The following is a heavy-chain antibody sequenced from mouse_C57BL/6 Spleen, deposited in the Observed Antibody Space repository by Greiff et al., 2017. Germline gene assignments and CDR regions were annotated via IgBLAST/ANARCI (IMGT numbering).Heavy chain of an antibody. V-gene: IGHV1-59*01. CDR2: IDPSDSYT. D-gene: IGHD2-2*01. CDR3: ATTMVTTRDY. J-gene: IGHJ2*01. Sequence: QVQLQQPGAELVRPGTSVKLSCKASGYTFTSYWMHWVKQRPGQGLEWIGVIDPSDSYTNYNQKFKGKATLTVDTSSSTAYMQLSSLTSEDSAVXYCATTMVTTRDYWGQGTTLTVSS. CDR1: GYTFTSYW.